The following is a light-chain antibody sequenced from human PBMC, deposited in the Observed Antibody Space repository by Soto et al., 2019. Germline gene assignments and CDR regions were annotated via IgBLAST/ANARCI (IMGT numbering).Light chain of an antibody. CDR2: AAS. CDR1: QSVTSSY. CDR3: QQHSSTPPT. Sequence: EIELTQSPGTLSLSAGERATLSCRASQSVTSSYLAWYQRKARQAPRLLIFAASTRATGIPDRFSGSRSGTDFTLTISSLEHEDVAVSYCQQHSSTPPTFGQGTKVEIK. J-gene: IGKJ2*01. V-gene: IGKV3-20*01.